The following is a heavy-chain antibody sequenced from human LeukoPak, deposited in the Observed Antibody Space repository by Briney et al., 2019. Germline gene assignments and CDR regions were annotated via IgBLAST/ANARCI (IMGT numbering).Heavy chain of an antibody. CDR1: GGSISSEYDY. D-gene: IGHD3-22*01. V-gene: IGHV4-61*02. J-gene: IGHJ6*03. Sequence: SENLSLTCSVSGGSISSEYDYWSWIRQPAGKGLEWIGRIYMGGRTNVNYNPSLRGRVTISVDTSKNQFSLKLSSVTAADTAVYYCARTTDYYDSSGYPYYYMDVWDKGTTVTVSS. CDR3: ARTTDYYDSSGYPYYYMDV. CDR2: IYMGGRT.